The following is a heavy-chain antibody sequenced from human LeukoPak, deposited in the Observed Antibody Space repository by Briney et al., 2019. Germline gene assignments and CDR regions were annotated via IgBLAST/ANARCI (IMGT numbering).Heavy chain of an antibody. CDR1: GFTYDDYA. CDR3: ARGNRDSSGFYFYYGMDV. CDR2: ISWDSYNI. J-gene: IGHJ6*02. V-gene: IGHV3-9*01. D-gene: IGHD3-22*01. Sequence: PGGSLRLSCAASGFTYDDYAMFWVRQAPGKGLEWVSGISWDSYNIGYAASVKGRFTISRDNAKNSLYLQMNSLRPEDTASYYCARGNRDSSGFYFYYGMDVRGQGTTVTVSS.